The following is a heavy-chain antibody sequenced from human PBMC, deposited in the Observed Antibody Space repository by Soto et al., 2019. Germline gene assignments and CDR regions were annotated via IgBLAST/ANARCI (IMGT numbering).Heavy chain of an antibody. J-gene: IGHJ4*02. Sequence: EVQLVESGGGLVQPGGSLRLSCAASGFTFSSYSMNWVRQAPGKGLEWVSYISSSSSTIYYADSVKGRFTISRDNAKNSLYLKMNSLRAEDTAVYYGAGGAYYYDSSGLSYWGQGTLVTVSS. D-gene: IGHD3-22*01. CDR1: GFTFSSYS. CDR2: ISSSSSTI. V-gene: IGHV3-48*01. CDR3: AGGAYYYDSSGLSY.